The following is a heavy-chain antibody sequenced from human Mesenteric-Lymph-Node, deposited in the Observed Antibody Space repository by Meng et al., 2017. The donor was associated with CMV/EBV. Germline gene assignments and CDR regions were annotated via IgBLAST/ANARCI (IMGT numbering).Heavy chain of an antibody. D-gene: IGHD3-22*01. CDR2: INPKSGET. J-gene: IGHJ2*01. CDR3: ARGRYYYDSSGHPLRYFDL. CDR1: GYTFTDYY. V-gene: IGHV1-2*02. Sequence: ASVKVSCKASGYTFTDYYLHWVRQAPGQGLEWMGWINPKSGETNYAQKFQGRVTMTRDTSFSAAYMGLSSLRSEDTAVYYCARGRYYYDSSGHPLRYFDLWGRGTLVTVSS.